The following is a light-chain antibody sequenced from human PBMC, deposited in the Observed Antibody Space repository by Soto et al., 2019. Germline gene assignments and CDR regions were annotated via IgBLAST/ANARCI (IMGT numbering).Light chain of an antibody. Sequence: QSALTQPRSVSGSPGQSVTISCTGTSSDVGGYNYVSWYQQHPGKAPKLMIYDVSKRPSGVPDRFSGSKSGNTASLTISGLQAEDEADYYCCSYAGSYTYVFGTGTNLNVL. CDR2: DVS. CDR1: SSDVGGYNY. V-gene: IGLV2-11*01. J-gene: IGLJ1*01. CDR3: CSYAGSYTYV.